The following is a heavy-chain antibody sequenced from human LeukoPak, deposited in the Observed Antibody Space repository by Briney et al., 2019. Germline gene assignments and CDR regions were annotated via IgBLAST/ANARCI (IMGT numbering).Heavy chain of an antibody. CDR3: ARGGVDYYYYYGMDV. J-gene: IGHJ6*02. Sequence: ISAYNGNTNYAQKLQGRVTMTTDTSTSTAYMELRSLRSDDTAVYYCARGGVDYYYYYGMDVWGQGTTVTVSS. CDR2: ISAYNGNT. V-gene: IGHV1-18*01. D-gene: IGHD3-10*01.